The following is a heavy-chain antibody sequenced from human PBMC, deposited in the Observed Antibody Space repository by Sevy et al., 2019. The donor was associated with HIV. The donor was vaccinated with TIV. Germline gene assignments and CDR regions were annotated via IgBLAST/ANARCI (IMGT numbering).Heavy chain of an antibody. CDR1: GFXLSDYA. CDR2: ISFDGGNT. CDR3: ARGPYNSGLRFDF. D-gene: IGHD5-12*01. J-gene: IGHJ4*02. Sequence: GGSLRLSCVASGFXLSDYAMHWVRQGPDKGLAWVAVISFDGGNTYYSDAVEGRFTISRDNSKNTVFLQMNSLSPDDTALYYCARGPYNSGLRFDFWGQGTLVTVSS. V-gene: IGHV3-30-3*01.